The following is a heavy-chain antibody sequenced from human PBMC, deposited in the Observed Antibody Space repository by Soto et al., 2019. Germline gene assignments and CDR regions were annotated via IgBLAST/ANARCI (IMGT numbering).Heavy chain of an antibody. CDR1: GGPFGGYY. CDR3: ATDGGGRNFDSYGMDV. V-gene: IGHV4-34*01. CDR2: INHSGSA. J-gene: IGHJ6*02. D-gene: IGHD3-10*01. Sequence: QVQLQQWGAGLLRPSETLSLTCAISGGPFGGYYWSWIRQPPGKGLEWIGEINHSGSATYNPSLRRRVTISLDRSNKQFPRKMNAVTAADTAVYYGATDGGGRNFDSYGMDVWGRGTTVTVSS.